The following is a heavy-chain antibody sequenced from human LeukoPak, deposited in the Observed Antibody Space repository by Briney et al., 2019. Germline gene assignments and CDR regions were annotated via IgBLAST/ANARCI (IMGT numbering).Heavy chain of an antibody. D-gene: IGHD5-12*01. CDR2: IYYSGST. CDR1: GDSISSGGYY. Sequence: PSETLSLTCSVSGDSISSGGYYWSWIRQHPGKGLEWIGYIYYSGSTYYTPSLKNRVTISVATSKNQFSLRLSSVTAVDTAVYYCARGGGGYSWYFDLWGRGTLVTVSS. J-gene: IGHJ2*01. V-gene: IGHV4-31*03. CDR3: ARGGGGYSWYFDL.